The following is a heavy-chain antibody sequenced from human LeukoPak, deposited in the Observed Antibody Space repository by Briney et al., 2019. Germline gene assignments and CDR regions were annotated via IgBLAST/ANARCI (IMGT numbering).Heavy chain of an antibody. CDR2: ISGSGGST. V-gene: IGHV3-23*01. CDR1: GFTFSSYG. D-gene: IGHD3/OR15-3a*01. Sequence: GGSLGLSCAASGFTFSSYGMSWVRQAPGKGLECVSSISGSGGSTNHADSVKGRFTIYRDNSKNTLYLQMNSLRAEDTAVYYCAKVWTAYSDDYFDYWGQGTLVTVSS. J-gene: IGHJ4*02. CDR3: AKVWTAYSDDYFDY.